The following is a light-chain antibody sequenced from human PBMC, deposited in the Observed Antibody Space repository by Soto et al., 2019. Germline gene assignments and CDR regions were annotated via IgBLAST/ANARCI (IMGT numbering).Light chain of an antibody. V-gene: IGKV1-27*01. CDR2: AAT. J-gene: IGKJ1*01. CDR1: QDISNY. CDR3: QNYNGAPWT. Sequence: DIQMTQSPSSLSASVGDRVTITCRASQDISNYLVWYQQIPGKVPKLLIYAATTLQSGVPSRFSGSGSGTDFTLTISGLQPEDVATYYCQNYNGAPWTFGQGTKVEIK.